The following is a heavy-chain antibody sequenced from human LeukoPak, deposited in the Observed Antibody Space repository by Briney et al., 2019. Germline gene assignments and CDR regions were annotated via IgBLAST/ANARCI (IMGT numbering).Heavy chain of an antibody. V-gene: IGHV1-69*04. CDR3: AREVRDGYNYYFDY. CDR2: IIPILGIA. J-gene: IGHJ4*02. CDR1: GGTFSSYT. D-gene: IGHD5-24*01. Sequence: SVKVSCKVSGGTFSSYTISWVRQAPGQGLEWMGRIIPILGIANYAQKFQGRVTITADKSTSTAYMELSSLRSEDTAVYYCAREVRDGYNYYFDYWGQGTLVTVSS.